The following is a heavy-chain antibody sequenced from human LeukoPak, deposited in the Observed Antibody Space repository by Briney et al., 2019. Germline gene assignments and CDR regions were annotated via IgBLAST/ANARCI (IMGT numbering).Heavy chain of an antibody. J-gene: IGHJ4*02. D-gene: IGHD3-22*01. Sequence: SETLFLTCTVSGGSISSGDYYWSWIRQPPGKGLEWIGYIYYSGSTYYNPSLKSRVTISVDTSKNQFSLKLSSVTAADTAVYYCARGGGIYYDSSGYYAPNYFDYWGQGTLVTVSS. CDR1: GGSISSGDYY. V-gene: IGHV4-30-4*01. CDR2: IYYSGST. CDR3: ARGGGIYYDSSGYYAPNYFDY.